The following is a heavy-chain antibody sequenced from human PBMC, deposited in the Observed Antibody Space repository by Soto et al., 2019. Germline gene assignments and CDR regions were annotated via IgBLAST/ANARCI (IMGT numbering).Heavy chain of an antibody. CDR1: GGSFSGYD. J-gene: IGHJ4*02. CDR2: INHSGST. Sequence: PSETLSLTCAVYGGSFSGYDWTWIRQPPGTGLEWIGEINHSGSTNYNPSLKSRVTISVDTSKNQFSLKLTSVTAADTAVYYCARDKITGLFDYWGQGTLVTV. CDR3: ARDKITGLFDY. V-gene: IGHV4-34*01. D-gene: IGHD2-8*02.